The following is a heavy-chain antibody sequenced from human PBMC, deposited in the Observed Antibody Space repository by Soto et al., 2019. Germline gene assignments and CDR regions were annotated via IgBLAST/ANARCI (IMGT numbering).Heavy chain of an antibody. CDR1: GASFRPYH. Sequence: PSATLSLTCSIYGASFRPYHWSWLSQSHGKGLEWIGEVNLSGNTYYNPSFKTRVTMSVDASKNQFSLKMGSLTAADTAIYYGARSPTFSNYVWGNSTYWGQGARVTGS. V-gene: IGHV4-34*01. CDR2: VNLSGNT. CDR3: ARSPTFSNYVWGNSTY. D-gene: IGHD3-16*01. J-gene: IGHJ4*02.